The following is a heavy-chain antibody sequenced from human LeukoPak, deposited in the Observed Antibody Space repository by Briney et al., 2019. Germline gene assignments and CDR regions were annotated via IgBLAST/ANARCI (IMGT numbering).Heavy chain of an antibody. Sequence: ASVKVSCKASGYTFINYDINWVRQATGQGLEWMGWIHPYSGNTGYAQMFQGRVTVTRDTSISTVYMELSDLRSDDTAVYYCARVVVGAAGGRELDHWGQGTLVTVSS. CDR3: ARVVVGAAGGRELDH. J-gene: IGHJ4*02. D-gene: IGHD6-13*01. CDR2: IHPYSGNT. V-gene: IGHV1-8*02. CDR1: GYTFINYD.